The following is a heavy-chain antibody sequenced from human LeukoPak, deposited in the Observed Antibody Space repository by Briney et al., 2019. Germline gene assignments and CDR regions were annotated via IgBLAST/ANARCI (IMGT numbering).Heavy chain of an antibody. Sequence: PGGSLRLSCAASGFTFSSYAMHWVRQAPGKGLEWVAVISYDGSNKYYADSVKGRFTISRDNSKNTLYLQMNSLRAEDTAVYYCARDLRTDYYYGMDVWGQGTTVTVSS. J-gene: IGHJ6*02. CDR2: ISYDGSNK. D-gene: IGHD1-1*01. CDR1: GFTFSSYA. CDR3: ARDLRTDYYYGMDV. V-gene: IGHV3-30-3*01.